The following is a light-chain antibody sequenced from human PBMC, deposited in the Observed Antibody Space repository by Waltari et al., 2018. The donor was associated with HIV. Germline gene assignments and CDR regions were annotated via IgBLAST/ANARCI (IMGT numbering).Light chain of an antibody. V-gene: IGKV4-1*01. CDR3: QQYYSTPFT. Sequence: DIVMTQSPDSLVVSLGERATINSKSSQSVLYSSNNKNYLAWYQQKPGQPPKLLIYWASTRESGVPDRFSGSGSGTDFTLTISSLQAEDVAVYYCQQYYSTPFTFGGGTKVEIK. CDR2: WAS. J-gene: IGKJ4*01. CDR1: QSVLYSSNNKNY.